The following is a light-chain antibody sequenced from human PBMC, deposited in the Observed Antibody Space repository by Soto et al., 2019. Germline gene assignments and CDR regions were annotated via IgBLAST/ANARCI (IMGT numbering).Light chain of an antibody. CDR1: QSISSW. CDR3: QQYNSYS. J-gene: IGKJ1*01. CDR2: HAS. Sequence: IQMYKSPSTLSASIGDRVTLTCRASQSISSWLAWYQQKPGTAPKVLIYHASNLQSGVPSRFSGSGSGTEFTLTISSLQPDDFATYYCQQYNSYSFGQVTIVDIK. V-gene: IGKV1-5*01.